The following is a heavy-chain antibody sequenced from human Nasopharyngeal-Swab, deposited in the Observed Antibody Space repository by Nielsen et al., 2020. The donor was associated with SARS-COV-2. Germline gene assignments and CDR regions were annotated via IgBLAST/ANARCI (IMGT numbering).Heavy chain of an antibody. Sequence: GGSLRLSCAASGFTFSSYGMNWVRQAPGKGLEWVAVIWYDGSNKDYADSVKGRFTISRDNSKNTLYLQMNSLRVEDTAVYYCARGHGGNSIVDWGQGTLVTVSS. D-gene: IGHD4-23*01. CDR2: IWYDGSNK. CDR1: GFTFSSYG. J-gene: IGHJ4*02. V-gene: IGHV3-33*01. CDR3: ARGHGGNSIVD.